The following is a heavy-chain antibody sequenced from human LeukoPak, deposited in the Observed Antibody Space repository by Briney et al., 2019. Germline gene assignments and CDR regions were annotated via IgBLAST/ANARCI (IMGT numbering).Heavy chain of an antibody. CDR2: ISGDGDTA. J-gene: IGHJ6*03. CDR3: AKDAYGSLYYYHFMDV. CDR1: GFTFDEYA. Sequence: PGGSLRLSCAPSGFTFDEYAMHWVRQAPGKGLEWVSLISGDGDTAYYADSVKGRFTISRDTSKNTLYLQMNRLRTEDTALYYCAKDAYGSLYYYHFMDVWGIGTTVTVSS. D-gene: IGHD6-19*01. V-gene: IGHV3-43*02.